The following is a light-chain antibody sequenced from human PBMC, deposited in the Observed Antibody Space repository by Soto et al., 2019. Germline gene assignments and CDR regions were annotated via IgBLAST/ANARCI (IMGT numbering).Light chain of an antibody. CDR3: QKYISAPWT. CDR1: QGISNS. CDR2: AAS. Sequence: DFRMTQSPSSLSASVGDRVTITCRASQGISNSLAWYQQKPGRVPKLLIYAASTLLSGVPSRFSGSGSGTDFTLTISILEPEDVATYFCQKYISAPWTFGQGTKVE. V-gene: IGKV1-27*01. J-gene: IGKJ1*01.